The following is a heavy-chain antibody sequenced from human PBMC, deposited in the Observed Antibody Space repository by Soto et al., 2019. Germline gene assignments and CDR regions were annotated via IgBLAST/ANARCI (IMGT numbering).Heavy chain of an antibody. Sequence: APLKRARKASGYAFTIYDSGWGLQATGQGLEWMGWMNPNSGNTGYAQKFQGRVTMTRNTSISTAYMELSSLRSEDTAVYYCARAGLPIFGVVMDPDPYMAVWGKGTTVTVS. D-gene: IGHD3-3*01. CDR2: MNPNSGNT. J-gene: IGHJ6*03. V-gene: IGHV1-8*01. CDR3: ARAGLPIFGVVMDPDPYMAV. CDR1: GYAFTIYD.